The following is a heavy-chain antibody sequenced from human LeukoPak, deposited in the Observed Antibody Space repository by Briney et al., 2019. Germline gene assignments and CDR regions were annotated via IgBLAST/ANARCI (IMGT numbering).Heavy chain of an antibody. D-gene: IGHD3-16*02. CDR2: INSNSGGT. CDR1: GYTFTGYY. J-gene: IGHJ5*02. Sequence: ASVKVSCKASGYTFTGYYMHWVRQAPGQGLERMGWINSNSGGTNYAQKFQGRVTMTRDTSISTAYMELSRLRSDDTAVYYCARGDYDYVWGSYRYRNWFDPWGQGTLVTVSS. V-gene: IGHV1-2*02. CDR3: ARGDYDYVWGSYRYRNWFDP.